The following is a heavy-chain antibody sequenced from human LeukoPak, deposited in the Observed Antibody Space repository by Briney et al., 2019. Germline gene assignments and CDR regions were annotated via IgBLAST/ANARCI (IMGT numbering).Heavy chain of an antibody. D-gene: IGHD6-25*01. Sequence: GGSLGLSCAASGFTFSGYTMTWVRQAPGKGLEWVSSISNSSTYIYYADSVKGRFTISRDNAKNSLYLQMNSLRAEDTAVYYCARDLGRRRYGMDVWGQGTTVTVSS. CDR1: GFTFSGYT. CDR3: ARDLGRRRYGMDV. V-gene: IGHV3-21*01. J-gene: IGHJ6*02. CDR2: ISNSSTYI.